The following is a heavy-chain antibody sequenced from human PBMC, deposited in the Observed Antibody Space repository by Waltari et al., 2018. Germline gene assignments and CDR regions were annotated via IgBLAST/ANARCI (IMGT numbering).Heavy chain of an antibody. CDR3: ATPLYSSGYYRYYYYGMDV. D-gene: IGHD3-22*01. V-gene: IGHV1-24*01. Sequence: QVQLVQSGAEVKKPGASVKVSCKVSGYALTELSMHWVRQPPGTAIEWMGGFDPEDGETIYAQKFQGRVTMTEDTSTDTAYMELSSLRSEDTAVYYCATPLYSSGYYRYYYYGMDVWGQGTTVTVSS. J-gene: IGHJ6*02. CDR1: GYALTELS. CDR2: FDPEDGET.